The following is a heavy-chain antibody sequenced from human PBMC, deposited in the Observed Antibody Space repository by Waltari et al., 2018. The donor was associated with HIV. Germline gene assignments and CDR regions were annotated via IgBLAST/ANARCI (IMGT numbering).Heavy chain of an antibody. D-gene: IGHD3-3*01. CDR1: GFTFSSYW. CDR2: INSDGSST. J-gene: IGHJ5*02. V-gene: IGHV3-74*01. CDR3: ASYHDFWSGYKP. Sequence: EVQLVESGGGLVQPGGSLRLSCAASGFTFSSYWMHWVRQAPGKGLVWVSRINSDGSSTSYADSVKGRCTISRDNAKNTLYLQMNSLRAEDTAVYYCASYHDFWSGYKPWGQGTLVTVSS.